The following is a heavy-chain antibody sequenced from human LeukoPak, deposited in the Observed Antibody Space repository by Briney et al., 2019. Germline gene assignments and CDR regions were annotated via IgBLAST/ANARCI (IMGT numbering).Heavy chain of an antibody. J-gene: IGHJ1*01. V-gene: IGHV1-69*13. CDR3: ARATEEGATLEYFQH. CDR1: GYTFTSYA. Sequence: GASVKVSCKASGYTFTSYAISWVRQAPGQGLEWMGGIIPIFGTANYAQKFQGRVTITADESTSTAYMELSSLRSEDTAVYYCARATEEGATLEYFQHWGQGTLVTVSS. D-gene: IGHD1-26*01. CDR2: IIPIFGTA.